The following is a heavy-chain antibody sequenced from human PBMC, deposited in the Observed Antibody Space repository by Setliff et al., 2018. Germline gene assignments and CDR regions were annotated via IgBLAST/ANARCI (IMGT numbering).Heavy chain of an antibody. D-gene: IGHD3-22*01. J-gene: IGHJ5*02. Sequence: LSLTCNVSGVSITTFYWTWIRQPPGKGLEWIGFITYSGSANYHPSLKSRVTISLDTSKNQFSLKLSSVTAADTAVYYCARVDDVGSGYENWIDPWGRGTLGTVS. CDR1: GVSITTFY. CDR3: ARVDDVGSGYENWIDP. CDR2: ITYSGSA. V-gene: IGHV4-59*12.